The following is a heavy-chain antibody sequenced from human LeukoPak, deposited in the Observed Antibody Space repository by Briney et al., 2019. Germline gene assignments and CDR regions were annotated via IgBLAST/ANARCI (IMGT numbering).Heavy chain of an antibody. Sequence: GESLKISCKGSGYSFTSYWIGWVRQIPGKGLEWMGIIYPGDSDTRYSPSFQGQVTISADKSISTAYLQWSSLKASDTAMYYCARHGLGGYCSGGSCSYGAFDIWGQGTMVTVSS. D-gene: IGHD2-15*01. CDR2: IYPGDSDT. CDR3: ARHGLGGYCSGGSCSYGAFDI. V-gene: IGHV5-51*01. J-gene: IGHJ3*02. CDR1: GYSFTSYW.